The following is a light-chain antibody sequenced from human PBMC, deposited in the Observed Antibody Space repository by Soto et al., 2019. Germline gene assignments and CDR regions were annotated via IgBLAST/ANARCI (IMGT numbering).Light chain of an antibody. CDR2: DNN. CDR3: GTWDGSLSAGV. Sequence: QSVLTQPPSVSAAPGQKVTISCSGSSSNIGNNYVSWYQQLPGTAPKLLIYDNNKRPPGIPDRFSGSKSGTSATLGITGLQTGDEADYYCGTWDGSLSAGVFGTGTKVTVL. J-gene: IGLJ1*01. V-gene: IGLV1-51*01. CDR1: SSNIGNNY.